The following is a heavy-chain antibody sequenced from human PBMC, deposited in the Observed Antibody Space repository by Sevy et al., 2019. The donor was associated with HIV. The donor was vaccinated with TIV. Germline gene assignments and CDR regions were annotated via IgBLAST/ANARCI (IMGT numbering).Heavy chain of an antibody. CDR3: ARERITSGWYGMDV. V-gene: IGHV4-39*02. CDR2: IYYSGST. Sequence: SETLSLTCTVSGGSISSSSYYWGWIRQPPGKGLEWIGSIYYSGSTYYNPSLKSRVTISVETSKNQFSLKLSSVTAADTAVYYCARERITSGWYGMDVWGQGTTVTVSS. CDR1: GGSISSSSYY. J-gene: IGHJ6*02. D-gene: IGHD6-19*01.